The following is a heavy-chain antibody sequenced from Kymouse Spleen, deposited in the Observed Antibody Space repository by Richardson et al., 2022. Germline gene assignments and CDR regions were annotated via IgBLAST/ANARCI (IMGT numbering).Heavy chain of an antibody. J-gene: IGHJ4*02. CDR1: GFTFSNAW. CDR2: IKSKTDGGTT. CDR3: TTERVVVVPFDY. Sequence: EVQLVESGGGLVKPGGSLRLSCAASGFTFSNAWMSWVRQAPGKGLEWVGRIKSKTDGGTTDYAAPVKGRFTISRDDSKNTLYLQMNSLKTEDTAVYYCTTERVVVVPFDYWGQGTLVTVSS. D-gene: IGHD3-22*01. V-gene: IGHV3-15*01.